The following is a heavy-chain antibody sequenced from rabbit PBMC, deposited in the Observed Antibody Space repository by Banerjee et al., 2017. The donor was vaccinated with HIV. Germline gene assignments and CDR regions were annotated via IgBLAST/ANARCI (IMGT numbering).Heavy chain of an antibody. CDR1: GIDFSSYG. J-gene: IGHJ6*01. CDR2: IYPDYGST. V-gene: IGHV1S45*01. Sequence: QEQLVESGGGLVTLGGSLTLPCKASGIDFSSYGISWVRQAPGKGLEWIAYIYPDYGSTDSANWVKGRFTISKTSSTTVTLQMTSLTDADTATYFCVRDRILVAGGDLWGPGTLVTVS. CDR3: VRDRILVAGGDL. D-gene: IGHD4-1*01.